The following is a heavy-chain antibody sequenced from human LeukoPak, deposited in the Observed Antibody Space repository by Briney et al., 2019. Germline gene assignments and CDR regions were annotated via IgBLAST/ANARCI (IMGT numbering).Heavy chain of an antibody. J-gene: IGHJ4*02. D-gene: IGHD1-14*01. Sequence: GGSLRLSCAVSRFPFSTYAMSWVRQAPGQGPEWVSAISANGADEYHADSVRGRFTISRDNSKNTLFLQMTSLDVEDTAVYYCANYRKPQGLDYWGQGTLVTVSS. CDR3: ANYRKPQGLDY. V-gene: IGHV3-23*01. CDR1: RFPFSTYA. CDR2: ISANGADE.